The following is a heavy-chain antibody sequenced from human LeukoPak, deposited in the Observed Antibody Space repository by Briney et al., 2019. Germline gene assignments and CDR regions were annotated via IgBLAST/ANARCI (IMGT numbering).Heavy chain of an antibody. V-gene: IGHV3-49*04. Sequence: GGSLRLSCTASGFTFGDYAMSWVRQAPGKGLEWVGFIRSKAYGGTTEYAASVKGRFTISRDDSKSIAYLQMNSLKTEDTAVYYCTRGNDSSGYYYYQGVSMEPEEYFQHWGQGTLVTVSS. CDR3: TRGNDSSGYYYYQGVSMEPEEYFQH. CDR2: IRSKAYGGTT. CDR1: GFTFGDYA. J-gene: IGHJ1*01. D-gene: IGHD3-22*01.